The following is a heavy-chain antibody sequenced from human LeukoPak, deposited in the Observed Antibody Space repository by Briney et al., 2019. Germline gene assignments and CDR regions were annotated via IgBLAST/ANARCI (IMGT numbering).Heavy chain of an antibody. CDR1: GFTFSNSF. Sequence: PGGSLRLSCAASGFTFSNSFMTWVRQAPGKGLEWVSVIYSGGDTYYTDSVKGRFTISRDHSKNTLFLQMNSLRADDTAVYYCAKTGGPWDWGQGTLVTVSS. CDR3: AKTGGPWD. CDR2: IYSGGDT. V-gene: IGHV3-66*01. J-gene: IGHJ4*02. D-gene: IGHD7-27*01.